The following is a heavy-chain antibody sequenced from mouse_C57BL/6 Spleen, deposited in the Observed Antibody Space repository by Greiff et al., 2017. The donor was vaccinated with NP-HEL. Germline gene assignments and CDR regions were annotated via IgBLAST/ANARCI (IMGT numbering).Heavy chain of an antibody. J-gene: IGHJ3*01. CDR2: INPYNGGT. CDR1: GYTFTDYY. Sequence: VHVKQSGPVLVKPGASVKMSCKASGYTFTDYYMNWVKQSHGKSLEWIGVINPYNGGTSYNQKFKGKATLTVDKSSSTAYMELNSLTSEDSAVYYCARSRGYDYDGFAYWGQGTLVTVSA. CDR3: ARSRGYDYDGFAY. D-gene: IGHD2-4*01. V-gene: IGHV1-19*01.